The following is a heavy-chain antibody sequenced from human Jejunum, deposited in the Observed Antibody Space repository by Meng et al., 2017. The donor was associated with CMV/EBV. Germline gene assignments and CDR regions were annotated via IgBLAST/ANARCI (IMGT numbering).Heavy chain of an antibody. D-gene: IGHD3-10*01. J-gene: IGHJ4*02. CDR1: GFTFSSYL. CDR2: INGDGSST. CDR3: ARHYNSGIYSVYY. V-gene: IGHV3-74*01. Sequence: CAASGFTFSSYLFHWVRQAPGKELVWVSRINGDGSSTSYADSVKGRFTISRDNAKNTLFLQMNSLRAEDTAVYYCARHYNSGIYSVYYWGQGTLVTVSS.